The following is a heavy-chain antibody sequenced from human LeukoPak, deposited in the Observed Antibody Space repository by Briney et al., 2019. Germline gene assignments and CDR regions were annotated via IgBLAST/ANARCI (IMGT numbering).Heavy chain of an antibody. CDR1: NDSIHSYY. J-gene: IGHJ2*01. V-gene: IGHV4-4*07. CDR2: LYTSGTT. D-gene: IGHD6-19*01. Sequence: PSETLSLTCTVSNDSIHSYYWGWIRQPAGKGLEWIGRLYTSGTTDCNPSLKSRVSMSVDTSKNQFSLRLTSVTAADTAVYYCARGWDAANWYFDLWGRGTLVTV. CDR3: ARGWDAANWYFDL.